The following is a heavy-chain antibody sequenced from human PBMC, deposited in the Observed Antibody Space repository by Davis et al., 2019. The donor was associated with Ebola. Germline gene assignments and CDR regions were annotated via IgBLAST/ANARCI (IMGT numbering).Heavy chain of an antibody. CDR2: IIPMFGMV. D-gene: IGHD1-14*01. CDR1: GGSFNNCV. V-gene: IGHV1-69*13. CDR3: AREGFDEGVPTA. J-gene: IGHJ4*02. Sequence: SVKVSCKASGGSFNNCVITWVRQAPGQGLEWVGGIIPMFGMVKYAQKFQGRVTIIADGSTNTAYMELNTLTSEDTAMYYCAREGFDEGVPTAWGQGTLITVSS.